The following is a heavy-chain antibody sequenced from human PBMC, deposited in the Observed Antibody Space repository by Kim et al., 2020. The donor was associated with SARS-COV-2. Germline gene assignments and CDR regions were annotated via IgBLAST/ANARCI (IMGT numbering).Heavy chain of an antibody. Sequence: GGSLRLSCAASGFTFSSYAMHWVRQAPGKGLEWVALIWYDGTNKYYIDSVKGRFTISRDNSKNTLYLQMNSLRAEDTAVYYCAKERGYYFDSWGQGTLVT. CDR1: GFTFSSYA. CDR3: AKERGYYFDS. CDR2: IWYDGTNK. V-gene: IGHV3-33*06. J-gene: IGHJ4*02.